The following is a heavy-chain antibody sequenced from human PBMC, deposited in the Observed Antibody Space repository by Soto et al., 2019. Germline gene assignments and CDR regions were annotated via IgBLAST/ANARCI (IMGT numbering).Heavy chain of an antibody. CDR2: MFYSGLN. Sequence: SETLSLTCTVSGYSVTSSEYYWAWIRQPPGKGLEWIGSMFYSGLNYYNPSLKSRVTLSVDTSKNQFSVRLNSVTAADTAVYYCAPLSVSLSGPYGIHVWGQGTTVTVSS. J-gene: IGHJ6*02. D-gene: IGHD2-15*01. V-gene: IGHV4-39*01. CDR1: GYSVTSSEYY. CDR3: APLSVSLSGPYGIHV.